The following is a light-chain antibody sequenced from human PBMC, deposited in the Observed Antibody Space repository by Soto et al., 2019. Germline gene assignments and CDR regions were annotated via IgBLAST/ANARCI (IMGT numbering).Light chain of an antibody. CDR3: QQYNSWPPLFT. V-gene: IGKV3D-15*01. J-gene: IGKJ3*01. CDR1: QSIATN. CDR2: GAS. Sequence: EIVMTQSPAILSLSPGETATLSCRASQSIATNLALYQQRPGQAPRLLIYGASTRATDVPARLSGSVSGTEFILSITRLHSEDFAVYYCQQYNSWPPLFTLGPGTTLDL.